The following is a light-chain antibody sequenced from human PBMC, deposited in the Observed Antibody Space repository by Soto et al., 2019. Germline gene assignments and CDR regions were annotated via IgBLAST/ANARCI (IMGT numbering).Light chain of an antibody. CDR2: AAS. CDR1: QSISTY. V-gene: IGKV1-39*01. J-gene: IGKJ2*01. Sequence: DIQMTQSPSSLSASLGDRVTITCRASQSISTYLNWYQQKPGKAPKLLIYAASSLQSGVPSRFSGSGSGTDFTLTINSLQPEDFATYFCQESYSIPYTFGLGTKLEIK. CDR3: QESYSIPYT.